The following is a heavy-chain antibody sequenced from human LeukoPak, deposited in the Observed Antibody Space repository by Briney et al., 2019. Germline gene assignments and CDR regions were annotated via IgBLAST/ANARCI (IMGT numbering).Heavy chain of an antibody. CDR3: ARDGVAAAAGTAFDS. Sequence: SETLSLTCAVYGGSFSGYYGSWMRQPPGKGGEGGGEINHSALTNSNPSLPSRVTISVAPSKNQFSLKLRSVTAADTAVYYCARDGVAAAAGTAFDSWGQGTLVPVSS. J-gene: IGHJ4*02. V-gene: IGHV4-34*01. CDR2: INHSALT. D-gene: IGHD6-13*01. CDR1: GGSFSGYY.